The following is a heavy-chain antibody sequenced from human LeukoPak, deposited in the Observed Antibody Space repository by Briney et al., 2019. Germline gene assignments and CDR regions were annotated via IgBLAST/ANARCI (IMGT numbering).Heavy chain of an antibody. D-gene: IGHD2-2*01. CDR3: AKVSTSCLCFDY. J-gene: IGHJ4*02. Sequence: GGSLRLSCAASGFTFSSYAMSWVRQAPGKGLEWVSAICGSGGSTYYADSVKGRFTISRDNSKNTLYLQMNSLGAEDTAVYYCAKVSTSCLCFDYWGQGTLVTVSS. CDR1: GFTFSSYA. V-gene: IGHV3-23*01. CDR2: ICGSGGST.